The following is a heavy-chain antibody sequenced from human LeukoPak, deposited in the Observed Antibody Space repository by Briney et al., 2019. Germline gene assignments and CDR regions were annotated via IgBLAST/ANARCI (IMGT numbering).Heavy chain of an antibody. CDR2: ISSSSSYI. Sequence: GGSLGLSCAASGFTFSSYSMNWVRQAPGKGLEWVSSISSSSSYIYYADSVKGRFTISRDNAKNSLYLQMNSLRAEDTAVYYCARAPRYGDYAMDWGQGTLVTVSS. D-gene: IGHD4-17*01. CDR3: ARAPRYGDYAMD. CDR1: GFTFSSYS. J-gene: IGHJ4*02. V-gene: IGHV3-21*01.